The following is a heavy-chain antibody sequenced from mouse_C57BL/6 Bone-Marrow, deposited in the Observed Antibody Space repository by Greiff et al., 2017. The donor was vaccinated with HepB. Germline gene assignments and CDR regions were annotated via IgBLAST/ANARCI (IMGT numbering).Heavy chain of an antibody. CDR2: IWSGGST. J-gene: IGHJ1*03. CDR1: GFSLTSYG. V-gene: IGHV2-2*01. Sequence: VKLQESGPGLVQPSQSLSITCTVSGFSLTSYGVHWVRQSPGKGLEWLGVIWSGGSTDYNAAFISRVSISKDNYKSQVFFKMNSLQADDTTIYYCARGDYYGSSYGYFDVWGTGTTVTVSS. CDR3: ARGDYYGSSYGYFDV. D-gene: IGHD1-1*01.